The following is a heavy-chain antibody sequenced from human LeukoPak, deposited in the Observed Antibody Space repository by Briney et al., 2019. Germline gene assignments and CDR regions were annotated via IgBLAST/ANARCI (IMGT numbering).Heavy chain of an antibody. V-gene: IGHV1-8*01. CDR2: MSPNSGNT. Sequence: GASVTVSCKASGYTFTSYDINWVRQATGQGLEWMGWMSPNSGNTGYAQKFQGRVTMTRNTSISTAYMELSSLRSEDTAVYYCARARWSLGATDYWGQGTLVTVSS. J-gene: IGHJ4*02. D-gene: IGHD1-26*01. CDR3: ARARWSLGATDY. CDR1: GYTFTSYD.